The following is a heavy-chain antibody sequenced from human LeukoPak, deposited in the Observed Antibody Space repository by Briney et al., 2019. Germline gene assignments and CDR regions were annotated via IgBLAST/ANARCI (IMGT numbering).Heavy chain of an antibody. CDR3: ARVVTIFGVVPNNWFDP. J-gene: IGHJ5*02. V-gene: IGHV1-2*02. CDR1: GYTFTGYY. Sequence: ASVKVSCKASGYTFTGYYMHWVRQAPGQGLEWMGWINPNSGGTNYAQKFQGRVTMTRDTSISTAYMELNRLRSDDTAVYYCARVVTIFGVVPNNWFDPWGQGTLVTVSS. D-gene: IGHD3-3*01. CDR2: INPNSGGT.